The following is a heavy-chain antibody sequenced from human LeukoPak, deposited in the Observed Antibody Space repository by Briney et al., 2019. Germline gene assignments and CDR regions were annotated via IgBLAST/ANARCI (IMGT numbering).Heavy chain of an antibody. Sequence: PGGSLRLSCAASGFTFSSYSMNWARQAPGEGLEWVSYISSSSSTIYYADSVKGRFTISRDNAKNSLYLQMNSLRAEDTAVYYCARVAAAGHIGYWGQGTLVTVSS. V-gene: IGHV3-48*04. J-gene: IGHJ4*02. CDR2: ISSSSSTI. CDR3: ARVAAAGHIGY. D-gene: IGHD6-13*01. CDR1: GFTFSSYS.